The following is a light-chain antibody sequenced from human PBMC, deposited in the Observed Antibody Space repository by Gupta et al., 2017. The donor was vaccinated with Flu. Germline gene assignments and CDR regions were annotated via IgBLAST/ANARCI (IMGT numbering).Light chain of an antibody. CDR2: AAT. J-gene: IGKJ1*01. Sequence: MTQSLSSLSAPVGDRVNITCRAGRSVSSYLNWYQQKPGKGPELLIYAATTLQSGVPSRFSGSGSGTDFTLTINGLQPEDSATYYCHQSYSARSFGQGTKVEI. V-gene: IGKV1-39*01. CDR1: RSVSSY. CDR3: HQSYSARS.